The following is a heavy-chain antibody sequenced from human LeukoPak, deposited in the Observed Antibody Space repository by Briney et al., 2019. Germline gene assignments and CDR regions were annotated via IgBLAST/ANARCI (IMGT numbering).Heavy chain of an antibody. J-gene: IGHJ5*02. Sequence: ASVKVSCKASGYTFTGYYMHWVRQAPGQGLEWMGWINPNSGGTNYAQKFQGRVTMTRDTSISTAYMELSRLRSDDTAVYYCAREGVFFGGVIMTNWFDPWGQGTLVTVSS. V-gene: IGHV1-2*02. D-gene: IGHD3-3*01. CDR3: AREGVFFGGVIMTNWFDP. CDR1: GYTFTGYY. CDR2: INPNSGGT.